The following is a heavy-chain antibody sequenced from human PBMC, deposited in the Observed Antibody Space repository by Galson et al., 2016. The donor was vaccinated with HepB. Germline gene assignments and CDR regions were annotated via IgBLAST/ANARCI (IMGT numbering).Heavy chain of an antibody. J-gene: IGHJ5*02. CDR3: ARGGYSYGQNWFDP. Sequence: SVKVSCKASGGTFSNYGISWVRQAPGQGLEWMGGINPFFVTPNYAQKFQGRVTITADESTSTAYMELSSLTSEDTAVYYCARGGYSYGQNWFDPWGQGTLVTVSS. V-gene: IGHV1-69*13. CDR2: INPFFVTP. D-gene: IGHD5-18*01. CDR1: GGTFSNYG.